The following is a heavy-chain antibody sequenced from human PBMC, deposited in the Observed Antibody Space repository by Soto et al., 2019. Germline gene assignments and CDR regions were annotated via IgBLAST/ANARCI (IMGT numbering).Heavy chain of an antibody. CDR3: AIWSSWNPLYYHGMDV. CDR2: IIPLHNTS. V-gene: IGHV1-69*08. J-gene: IGHJ6*02. Sequence: ASVKVSCKVSGGAFTNYSLNWVRHAPGQGLEWLGGIIPLHNTSNYSLKFLGRGSITADISSSTAYMHLSGLTSDDTATYYCAIWSSWNPLYYHGMDVWGQGTTVTVSS. CDR1: GGAFTNYS. D-gene: IGHD1-20*01.